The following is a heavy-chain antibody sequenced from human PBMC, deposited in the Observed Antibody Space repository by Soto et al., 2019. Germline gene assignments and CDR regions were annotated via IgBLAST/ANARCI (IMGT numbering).Heavy chain of an antibody. D-gene: IGHD3-10*01. V-gene: IGHV1-2*04. J-gene: IGHJ4*02. CDR2: INPNSGGT. CDR3: ARDRTRGIVVRGVITAEYYFDY. Sequence: GASVKVSCKASGYTFTGYYMHWVRQAPGQGLEWMGWINPNSGGTNYAQKFQGWVTMTRDTSISTAYMELSRLRSDDTAVYYCARDRTRGIVVRGVITAEYYFDYWGQGTLVTVSS. CDR1: GYTFTGYY.